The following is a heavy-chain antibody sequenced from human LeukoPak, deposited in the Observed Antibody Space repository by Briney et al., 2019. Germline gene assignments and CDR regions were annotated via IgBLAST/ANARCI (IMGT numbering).Heavy chain of an antibody. J-gene: IGHJ4*02. CDR3: ARVGKMAVRH. D-gene: IGHD5-24*01. CDR1: GGSFSGYY. Sequence: SETLSLTCAVYGGSFSGYYWSWIRQPPGKGLEWIGEINHSGSTNYNPSLKSRVTISVDTSKNQFSLKLSSVTAADTAVYYCARVGKMAVRHWGQGTLVTVSS. V-gene: IGHV4-34*01. CDR2: INHSGST.